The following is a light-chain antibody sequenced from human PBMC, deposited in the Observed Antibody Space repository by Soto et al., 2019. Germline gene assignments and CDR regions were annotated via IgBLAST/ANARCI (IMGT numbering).Light chain of an antibody. CDR3: QQYYSYPRT. Sequence: AIPMPQSPSSLSPSTGDRVTITCRASQGISSYLAWYQQKPGKAPKLLIYAAYNLQSGVPSRFSGSGSGTDFTLTISCLQSEDFATYYCQQYYSYPRTFGQGTKVDIK. V-gene: IGKV1-8*01. J-gene: IGKJ1*01. CDR1: QGISSY. CDR2: AAY.